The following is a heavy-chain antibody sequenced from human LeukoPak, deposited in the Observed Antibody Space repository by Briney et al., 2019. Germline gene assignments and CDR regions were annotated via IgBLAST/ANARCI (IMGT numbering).Heavy chain of an antibody. CDR2: ISSSGSTI. V-gene: IGHV3-11*04. CDR1: GFTFSDYY. D-gene: IGHD2-2*01. Sequence: GGSLSLSCAASGFTFSDYYMSWIRQAPGKGLEWVSYISSSGSTIYYADSVKGRFTISRDNAKNSLYLQMNSLRAEDTAVYYCAKSGLYCSSTSCDFDYWGQGTLVTVSS. CDR3: AKSGLYCSSTSCDFDY. J-gene: IGHJ4*02.